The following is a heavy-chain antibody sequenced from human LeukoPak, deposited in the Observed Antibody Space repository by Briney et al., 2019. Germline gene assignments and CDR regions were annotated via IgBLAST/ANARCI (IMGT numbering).Heavy chain of an antibody. V-gene: IGHV4-39*01. CDR2: IYYSGST. Sequence: SETLSLTCTVSGGSISSSSYYWGWIRQPPGKGLEWIGSIYYSGSTYYNPSLKSRVTISVDTSKNQFSLTLSSVTAADTAVYYCARLTVTDYYFDYWGQGTLVTVSS. CDR3: ARLTVTDYYFDY. J-gene: IGHJ4*02. D-gene: IGHD4-17*01. CDR1: GGSISSSSYY.